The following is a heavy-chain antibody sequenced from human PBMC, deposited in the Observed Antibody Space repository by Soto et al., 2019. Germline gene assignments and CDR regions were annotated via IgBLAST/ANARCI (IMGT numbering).Heavy chain of an antibody. V-gene: IGHV1-18*01. CDR2: ISLYSDGT. J-gene: IGHJ5*02. Sequence: ASVKVSCKTSGYTFSNYGITWVRQAPGQPLEWLGWISLYSDGTNYAQKFQGRVSLTTDTSTTTAYMELRSLRSDDTAVYYCARVVPGAEAWFGPWGQGTLVTVSS. D-gene: IGHD2-2*01. CDR3: ARVVPGAEAWFGP. CDR1: GYTFSNYG.